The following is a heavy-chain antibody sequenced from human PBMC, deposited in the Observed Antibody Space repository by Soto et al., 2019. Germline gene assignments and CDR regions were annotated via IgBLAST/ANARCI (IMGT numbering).Heavy chain of an antibody. CDR2: ISAYNGNT. J-gene: IGHJ4*02. CDR1: GYTFTSYG. Sequence: ASVKVSCKASGYTFTSYGISWVRQAPGQGLEWMGWISAYNGNTNYAQKLQGRVTMTTDTSTSTAYMELRSLRSVDTAVYYCARDAGIAVAALPDYWGQGTLVTVSS. D-gene: IGHD6-19*01. V-gene: IGHV1-18*01. CDR3: ARDAGIAVAALPDY.